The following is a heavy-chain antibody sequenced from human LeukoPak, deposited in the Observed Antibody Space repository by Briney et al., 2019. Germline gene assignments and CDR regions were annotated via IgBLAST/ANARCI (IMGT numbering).Heavy chain of an antibody. Sequence: GGSLRLSCAASGFTFNNYALSWVRQAPGKGLEWVSGIGGGGDTTYYADSVKGRFTISRDNSKNTLYLQINSLRAEDTAVYYCARDMTTVTTGDYWGQGTLVTVSS. CDR3: ARDMTTVTTGDY. CDR1: GFTFNNYA. V-gene: IGHV3-23*01. D-gene: IGHD4-17*01. J-gene: IGHJ4*02. CDR2: IGGGGDTT.